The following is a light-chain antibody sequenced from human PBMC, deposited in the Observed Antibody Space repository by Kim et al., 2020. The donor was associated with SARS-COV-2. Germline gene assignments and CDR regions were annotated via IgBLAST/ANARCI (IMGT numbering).Light chain of an antibody. V-gene: IGKV3-20*01. Sequence: SPGEGAALSCRASQSSSTTDIAWCQQKSGQAPRVLIYGTSSRATGVPDRFSGSVSGTDFTLSISRLEPEEIAVYYCQKYGTSPRTFGGGTKVDI. CDR1: QSSSTTD. J-gene: IGKJ4*01. CDR2: GTS. CDR3: QKYGTSPRT.